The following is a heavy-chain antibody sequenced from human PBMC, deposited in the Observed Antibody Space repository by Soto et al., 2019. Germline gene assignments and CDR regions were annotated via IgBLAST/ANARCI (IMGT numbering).Heavy chain of an antibody. V-gene: IGHV3-23*01. CDR1: GFTFNDYA. D-gene: IGHD6-13*01. Sequence: GGSLRLSCAASGFTFNDYAMAWVRQAPGKGLERVSSISGSGGHSSYADSVKGRFTISRDSVKNMLSLDMSDLRAEDTAVYYCAKDCRRLAVSGSAFDSWGQGALVTVSS. CDR2: ISGSGGHS. J-gene: IGHJ4*02. CDR3: AKDCRRLAVSGSAFDS.